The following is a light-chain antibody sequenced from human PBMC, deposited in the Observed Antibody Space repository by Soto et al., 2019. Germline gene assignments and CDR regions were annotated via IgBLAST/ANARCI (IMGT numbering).Light chain of an antibody. CDR2: QAS. J-gene: IGKJ2*01. Sequence: DIQMTQSPSTLSASVGDRVTITCRASQSISSWLAWYQQKPGKAPRLLLYQASSLQSGVPSRFSSSGSGTEFTLTISSLQPDDFATYYCQQYNSYSGTFGQGTKLEIK. V-gene: IGKV1-5*03. CDR3: QQYNSYSGT. CDR1: QSISSW.